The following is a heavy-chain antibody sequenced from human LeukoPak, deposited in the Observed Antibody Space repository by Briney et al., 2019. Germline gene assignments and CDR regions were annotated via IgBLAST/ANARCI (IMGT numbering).Heavy chain of an antibody. CDR3: AAERNRRDGYNYGGFDY. CDR2: IIPIFGTA. CDR1: GDTFSSYA. V-gene: IGHV1-69*13. J-gene: IGHJ4*02. Sequence: ASVKVSCKAAGDTFSSYAISWVRQAPGQGLEWMGGIIPIFGTANYAQKFQGRVTITADESTSTAYMELSSLRSEDTAVYYCAAERNRRDGYNYGGFDYWGQGTLVTVSS. D-gene: IGHD5-24*01.